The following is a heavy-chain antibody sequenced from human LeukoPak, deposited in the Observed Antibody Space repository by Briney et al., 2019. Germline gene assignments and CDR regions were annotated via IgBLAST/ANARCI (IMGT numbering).Heavy chain of an antibody. CDR3: AKDAQRGFDYSNSLEY. CDR1: GFTYSHFG. CDR2: IWSDGTEK. V-gene: IGHV3-33*06. Sequence: HPGRSLRLSCAASGFTYSHFGMHWVRQAPGKGPEWVAVIWSDGTEKYYGDAVKGRFTISRDNSRNTLYLQMNSLRDDDTAVYYCAKDAQRGFDYSNSLEYWGQGTLVTVSS. J-gene: IGHJ4*02. D-gene: IGHD4-11*01.